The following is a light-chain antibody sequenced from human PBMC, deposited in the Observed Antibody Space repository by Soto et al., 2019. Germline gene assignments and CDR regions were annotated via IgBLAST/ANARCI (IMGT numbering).Light chain of an antibody. Sequence: QSALTQPASVSGSPGQSITISCTGTSSDVGGHNSVSWYRQDPGKAPKLMIYDVSNRPSGVSDRFSDSKSGNTASLTISGLQIEDEADYYCSSFTSSVTYVFGTRTKVTVL. CDR3: SSFTSSVTYV. CDR2: DVS. J-gene: IGLJ1*01. CDR1: SSDVGGHNS. V-gene: IGLV2-14*01.